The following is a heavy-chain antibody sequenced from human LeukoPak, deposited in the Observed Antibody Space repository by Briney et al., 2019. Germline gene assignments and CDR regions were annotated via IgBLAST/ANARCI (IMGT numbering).Heavy chain of an antibody. J-gene: IGHJ5*02. CDR2: INHSGST. CDR3: ARAPGAKGQLWFS. CDR1: GGSFSGYY. D-gene: IGHD5-18*01. V-gene: IGHV4-34*01. Sequence: PSETLSLTCAVYGGSFSGYYWSWIRQPPGKGLEWIGEINHSGSTNYNPSLKSRVTISVDTSKNQFSLKLSSVTAADTAVCYCARAPGAKGQLWFSWGQGTLVTVSS.